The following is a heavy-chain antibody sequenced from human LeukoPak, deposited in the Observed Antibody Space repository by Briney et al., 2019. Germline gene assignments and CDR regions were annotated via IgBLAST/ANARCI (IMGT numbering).Heavy chain of an antibody. Sequence: GASVKVSCKGSGYTFSSYYVHWVRQAPGQGLEWMGMIIPSDGFTSYAQKFQGRVTMTRDMSTSTAYMELRSLRSDDTAVYYCARDFNGGDLSLYRTIPFDYWGQGTLVTVSS. D-gene: IGHD3-16*02. CDR3: ARDFNGGDLSLYRTIPFDY. J-gene: IGHJ4*02. CDR1: GYTFSSYY. V-gene: IGHV1-46*01. CDR2: IIPSDGFT.